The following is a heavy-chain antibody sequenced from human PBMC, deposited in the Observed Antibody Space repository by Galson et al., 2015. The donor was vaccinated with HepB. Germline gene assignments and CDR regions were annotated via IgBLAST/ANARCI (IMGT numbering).Heavy chain of an antibody. CDR1: GFTFSSYW. CDR2: LNIDGSNT. V-gene: IGHV3-74*01. Sequence: SLRLSCAASGFTFSSYWMHWVRQAPGKGLVWVSRLNIDGSNTRYADSVKGRFTISRDNAKNTLYLQMNSLRAEDAAMYYCAGILRSLPALWGQGTLVTVSS. D-gene: IGHD3-3*01. J-gene: IGHJ4*02. CDR3: AGILRSLPAL.